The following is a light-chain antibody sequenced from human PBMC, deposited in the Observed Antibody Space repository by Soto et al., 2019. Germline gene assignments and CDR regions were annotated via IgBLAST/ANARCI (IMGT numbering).Light chain of an antibody. CDR2: GAS. CDR1: QSVSSSY. Sequence: EIVLTQIPGTLSLSPGERATLSCRASQSVSSSYLAWYLQKPGQAPRLLIYGASRGATGIPDRFSGSGSGTDFTLTISRLEPEDFAVYYCQQYGDSPNSFGQGTKV. V-gene: IGKV3-20*01. J-gene: IGKJ2*03. CDR3: QQYGDSPNS.